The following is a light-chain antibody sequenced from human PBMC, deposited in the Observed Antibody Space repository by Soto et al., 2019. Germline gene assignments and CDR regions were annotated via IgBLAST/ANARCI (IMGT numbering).Light chain of an antibody. Sequence: EVVLTQSPDILSLSPGERASLSCRASQSVSGDYVAWYQQKPGQAPGLLIHGASNRAAGIPDRFSGSGSGTDFTLTISRLEPEYLAVYFCHRYGSSPTFGQGTRLEIK. CDR1: QSVSGDY. CDR3: HRYGSSPT. J-gene: IGKJ2*01. CDR2: GAS. V-gene: IGKV3-20*01.